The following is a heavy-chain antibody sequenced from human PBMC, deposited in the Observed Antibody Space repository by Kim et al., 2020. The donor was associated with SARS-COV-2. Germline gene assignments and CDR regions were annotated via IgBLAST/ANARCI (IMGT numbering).Heavy chain of an antibody. Sequence: ASVKVSCKASGYTFTDYLIIWVRQAPGQGLEWMGWISPYNGNANYAQKVHGRVAMTTDTFTSTAYMELGSLSSDDTAIYYCARANYYSGMDVWGQGTTVTVSS. V-gene: IGHV1-18*01. J-gene: IGHJ6*02. CDR1: GYTFTDYL. CDR2: ISPYNGNA. CDR3: ARANYYSGMDV.